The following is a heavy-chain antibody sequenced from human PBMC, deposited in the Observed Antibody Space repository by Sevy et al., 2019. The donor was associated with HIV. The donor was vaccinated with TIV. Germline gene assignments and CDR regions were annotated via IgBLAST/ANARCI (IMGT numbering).Heavy chain of an antibody. J-gene: IGHJ3*01. Sequence: GESLKISCVASGSSFGIHWMSWVRQAPGKGLEWVAKINQDGGQKYYVDSVKGRFTISRDNAKSSLYLQMNSLRVEDTALYYCARDPDPVPGVAFDVWGQGTMVTVS. CDR3: ARDPDPVPGVAFDV. CDR2: INQDGGQK. V-gene: IGHV3-7*01. CDR1: GSSFGIHW.